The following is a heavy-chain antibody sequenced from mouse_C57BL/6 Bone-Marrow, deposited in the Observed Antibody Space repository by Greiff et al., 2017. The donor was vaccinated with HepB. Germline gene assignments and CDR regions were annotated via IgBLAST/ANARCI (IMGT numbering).Heavy chain of an antibody. D-gene: IGHD1-1*01. CDR2: INPYNGGT. CDR3: ARRDYYGFDY. J-gene: IGHJ2*01. V-gene: IGHV1-19*01. Sequence: VQLKQSGPVLVKPGASVKMSCKASGYTFTDYYMNWVKQSHGKSLEWIGVINPYNGGTSYNQKFKGKATLTVDKSSSTAYMELNSLTSEDSAVYYCARRDYYGFDYWGQGTTLTVSS. CDR1: GYTFTDYY.